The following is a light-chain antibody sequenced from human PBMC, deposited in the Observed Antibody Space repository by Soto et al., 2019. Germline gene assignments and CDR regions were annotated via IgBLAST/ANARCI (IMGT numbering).Light chain of an antibody. CDR3: CSYAGGSTYAV. J-gene: IGLJ3*02. Sequence: QSALTQPASVSGSPGQSITISCTGTSSDVGSYNLVSWYQLHPGKAPKLMIYEGSKRPSGVSNRFSGSKSGNTASLTISGLQAEDEADYYCCSYAGGSTYAVFGGGTKLTVL. CDR2: EGS. CDR1: SSDVGSYNL. V-gene: IGLV2-23*01.